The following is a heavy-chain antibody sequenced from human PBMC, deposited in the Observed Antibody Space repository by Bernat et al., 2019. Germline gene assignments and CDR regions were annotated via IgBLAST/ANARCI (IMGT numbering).Heavy chain of an antibody. V-gene: IGHV3-74*01. CDR3: ARDLAVAGKIEDYYYYYGMDV. D-gene: IGHD6-19*01. J-gene: IGHJ6*02. CDR2: INSDGSST. CDR1: GFTFSSYW. Sequence: EVQLVESGGGLVQPGGSLRLSCAASGFTFSSYWMHWVHQAPGKGLVWVSRINSDGSSTSYADSVKGRFTISRDNAKNTLYLQMNSLRAEDTAVYYCARDLAVAGKIEDYYYYYGMDVWGQGTTVTVSS.